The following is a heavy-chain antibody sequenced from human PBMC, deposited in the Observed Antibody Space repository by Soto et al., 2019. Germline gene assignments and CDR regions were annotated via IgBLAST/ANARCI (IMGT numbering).Heavy chain of an antibody. D-gene: IGHD3-22*01. Sequence: WGSLRLSCAASGFTFSSYAMSWVRQAPGKGLEWVSAISGSVGSTYYADSVKGRFTISRDNSKNTLYLQMNSLRAEDTAVYYCAKEAQPSDEKMYYYDSSGYYHENWGQGTLVTVSS. CDR2: ISGSVGST. CDR3: AKEAQPSDEKMYYYDSSGYYHEN. V-gene: IGHV3-23*01. J-gene: IGHJ4*02. CDR1: GFTFSSYA.